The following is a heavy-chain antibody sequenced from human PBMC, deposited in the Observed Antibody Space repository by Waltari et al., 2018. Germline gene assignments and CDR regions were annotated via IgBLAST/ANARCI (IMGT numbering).Heavy chain of an antibody. V-gene: IGHV1-2*06. D-gene: IGHD4-17*01. CDR3: ARDLGSDYGNRDY. J-gene: IGHJ4*02. Sequence: QVHLVPSGAEVKKPGASVKVSCKASGYTFTGSYIQWVRRAPGQGLEWMGRINPNSGDTNYAQKFQGRVTLTRDTSINTAYMELSSLKSDDTAVYYCARDLGSDYGNRDYWGQGTLVTVPS. CDR1: GYTFTGSY. CDR2: INPNSGDT.